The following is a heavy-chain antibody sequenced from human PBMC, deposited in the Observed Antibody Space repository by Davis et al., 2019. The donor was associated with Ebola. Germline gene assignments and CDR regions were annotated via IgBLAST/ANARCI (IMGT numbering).Heavy chain of an antibody. CDR1: GFTFSGSA. CDR3: TRLRIVGATNADV. D-gene: IGHD1-26*01. V-gene: IGHV3-73*01. J-gene: IGHJ6*02. Sequence: GESLKISCVASGFTFSGSAMHWVRQASGKGLEWVGRIRSKANSYATAYAASVKGRFTISRDDSKNTAYLQMNSLKTEDTAVYYCTRLRIVGATNADVWGQGTTVTVSS. CDR2: IRSKANSYAT.